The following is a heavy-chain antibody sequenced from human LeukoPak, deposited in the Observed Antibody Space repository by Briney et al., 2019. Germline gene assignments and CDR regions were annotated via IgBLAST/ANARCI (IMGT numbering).Heavy chain of an antibody. J-gene: IGHJ4*02. CDR1: GASISSGSYY. D-gene: IGHD3-10*01. CDR2: IYYSGST. V-gene: IGHV4-39*01. Sequence: SETLSLTCTVSGASISSGSYYWGWIRQPPGKGLEWIGSIYYSGSTYYNPSLKSRVTISVDTSKNQFSLKLSSVTAADTAVYYCYSGSYYTFDYWGQGTLVTVSS. CDR3: YSGSYYTFDY.